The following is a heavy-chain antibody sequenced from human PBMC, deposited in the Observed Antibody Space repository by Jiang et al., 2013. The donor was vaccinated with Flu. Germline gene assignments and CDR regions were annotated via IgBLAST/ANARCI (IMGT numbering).Heavy chain of an antibody. V-gene: IGHV1-46*01. J-gene: IGHJ3*02. CDR1: GYTLASYY. D-gene: IGHD2-15*01. Sequence: GAEVKKPGASLKVSCKASGYTLASYYIHWVRQAPGQGLEWMGVIDPRTGGATYAQRFQGRVIMTGDTSTSTVFMELSSLRSEDTAVYYCARGRYCSGGSCGVAFDIWGQGTMVTVSS. CDR2: IDPRTGGA. CDR3: ARGRYCSGGSCGVAFDI.